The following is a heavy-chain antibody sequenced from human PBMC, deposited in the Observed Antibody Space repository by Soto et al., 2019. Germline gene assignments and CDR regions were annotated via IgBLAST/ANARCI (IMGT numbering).Heavy chain of an antibody. CDR2: ISGSGGGT. Sequence: EVQLLESGGGLVQPGGSLRLSCAASGFTFSSYAMSWIRQAPGKGLEWVSAISGSGGGTYYVDSVKGRFTISRDNSKNTLYLQMNSLSAEDSALYYCAKDQESDYWGQGTLVTVSS. J-gene: IGHJ4*02. CDR3: AKDQESDY. CDR1: GFTFSSYA. V-gene: IGHV3-23*01.